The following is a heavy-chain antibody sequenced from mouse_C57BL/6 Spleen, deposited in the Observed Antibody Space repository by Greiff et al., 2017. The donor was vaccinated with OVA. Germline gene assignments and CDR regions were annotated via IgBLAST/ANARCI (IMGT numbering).Heavy chain of an antibody. CDR1: GYSSTGYY. Sequence: VQLQQSGPELVKPGASVKISCKASGYSSTGYYMHWVKQSSEKSLEWIGEINPSTGGTSYNQKFKGKATLTVDKSSSTAYMQLKSLTSEDSAVYYCARDYAYAMDYWGQGTSVTVSS. V-gene: IGHV1-43*01. CDR3: ARDYAYAMDY. CDR2: INPSTGGT. J-gene: IGHJ4*01. D-gene: IGHD1-1*01.